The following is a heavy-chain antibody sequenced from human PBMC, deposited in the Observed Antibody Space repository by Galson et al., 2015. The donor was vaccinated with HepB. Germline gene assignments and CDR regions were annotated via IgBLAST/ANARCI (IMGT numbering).Heavy chain of an antibody. D-gene: IGHD6-19*01. CDR1: GYTFTSYG. Sequence: SVKVSCKASGYTFTSYGISWVRQAPGQGLEWMGWISAYNGNTNYAQKLQGRVTMTTDTSTSTAYMELRSLRSDDAAVYYCARDAVAGRGKYYFDYWGQGTLVTVSS. CDR3: ARDAVAGRGKYYFDY. J-gene: IGHJ4*02. V-gene: IGHV1-18*01. CDR2: ISAYNGNT.